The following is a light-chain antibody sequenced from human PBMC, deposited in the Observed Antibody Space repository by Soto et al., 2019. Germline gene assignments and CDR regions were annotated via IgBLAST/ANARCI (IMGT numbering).Light chain of an antibody. Sequence: RMTQCPTTLSVSVGARVTITCWASQTIRSYLDWYQKKKGKAPKILIYAASTLQSGVPSRLRGSGYGTELTITISSMQTDDFETYYCQHYNSYPEAFGHGTKVDIK. J-gene: IGKJ1*01. V-gene: IGKV1-5*01. CDR1: QTIRSY. CDR3: QHYNSYPEA. CDR2: AAS.